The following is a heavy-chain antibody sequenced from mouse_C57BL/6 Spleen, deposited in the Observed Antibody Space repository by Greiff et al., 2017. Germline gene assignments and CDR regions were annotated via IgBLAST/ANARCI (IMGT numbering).Heavy chain of an antibody. D-gene: IGHD1-1*01. Sequence: VQLQQPGAELVKPGASVKLSCKASGYTFTSYWMQWVKQRPGQGLEWIGEIDPSDSYTNYNQKFKGKATLTVDTSSSTAYMQLSSLTSKDSAVYYCGRPYYGSSWDFDGWGTGTTVTVSA. CDR2: IDPSDSYT. CDR3: GRPYYGSSWDFDG. J-gene: IGHJ1*03. V-gene: IGHV1-50*01. CDR1: GYTFTSYW.